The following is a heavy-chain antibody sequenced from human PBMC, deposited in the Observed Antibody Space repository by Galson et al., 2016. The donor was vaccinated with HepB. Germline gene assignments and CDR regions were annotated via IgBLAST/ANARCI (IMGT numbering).Heavy chain of an antibody. CDR2: VSGSGGST. J-gene: IGHJ2*01. D-gene: IGHD6-19*01. CDR3: AKIAVTGTWYFDL. Sequence: SLRLSCAASGFTFSSYAMSWVRQAPGKGLEWVSAVSGSGGSTYYADSVKGRFTISRDNSKNTLNLQMNSLRAEDTAVYYCAKIAVTGTWYFDLWGRGALVSVSS. CDR1: GFTFSSYA. V-gene: IGHV3-23*01.